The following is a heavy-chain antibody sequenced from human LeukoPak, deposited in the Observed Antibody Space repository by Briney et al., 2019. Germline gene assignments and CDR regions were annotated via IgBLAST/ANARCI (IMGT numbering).Heavy chain of an antibody. Sequence: GGSLRLSSRAPGFIFIRYWMTWVRQAPGKGRGWVAHIKEDGSEEYYVDSVKGRFTISRDNAKNSLYLQMNSLRAEDTAVYYCATVGLNYGLVYWGQGTLVTVSS. V-gene: IGHV3-7*01. CDR3: ATVGLNYGLVY. CDR2: IKEDGSEE. D-gene: IGHD3-10*01. J-gene: IGHJ4*02. CDR1: GFIFIRYW.